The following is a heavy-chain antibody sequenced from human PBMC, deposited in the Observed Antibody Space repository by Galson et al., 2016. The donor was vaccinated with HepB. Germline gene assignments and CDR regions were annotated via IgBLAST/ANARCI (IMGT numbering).Heavy chain of an antibody. D-gene: IGHD2-21*02. J-gene: IGHJ5*02. Sequence: SLRLSCAASGFAFNSHWMHWVRQAPGKGLMWVARINSDGTISNYADSVKGRFTISRDNAKNTLYLEMNSLRAEDTAVYNCVRDHSVVPATAYNWFDLWGQGTLVTVSS. CDR3: VRDHSVVPATAYNWFDL. CDR1: GFAFNSHW. CDR2: INSDGTIS. V-gene: IGHV3-74*01.